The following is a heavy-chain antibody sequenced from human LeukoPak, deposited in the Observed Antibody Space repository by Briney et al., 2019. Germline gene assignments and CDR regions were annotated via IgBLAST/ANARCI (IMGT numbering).Heavy chain of an antibody. CDR2: IYSGGST. CDR1: GFTVSSNY. CDR3: ARSARSSGYYFDY. D-gene: IGHD6-6*01. Sequence: GGSLRLSCAASGFTVSSNYMSWVRQAPGKGLEWVSVIYSGGSTYYADSVKGRFTISRDNSKNTLYLQMNSLRAEDTAVYYCARSARSSGYYFDYWGQGTLVTVSS. J-gene: IGHJ4*02. V-gene: IGHV3-53*01.